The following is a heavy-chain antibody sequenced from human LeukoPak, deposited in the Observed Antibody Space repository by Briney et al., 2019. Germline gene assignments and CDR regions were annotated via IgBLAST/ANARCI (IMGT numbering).Heavy chain of an antibody. D-gene: IGHD2-8*01. CDR2: IYYSGST. J-gene: IGHJ4*02. CDR3: ARREGMAGLFDY. Sequence: PSETLSLTCTVSGGSISSSSYYWGWIRQPPGKGLEWIGSIYYSGSTYYNPSLKSRVTISVDTSKNQFSLKLSSVTAADTAVYYCARREGMAGLFDYWGQGTLVTVS. V-gene: IGHV4-39*01. CDR1: GGSISSSSYY.